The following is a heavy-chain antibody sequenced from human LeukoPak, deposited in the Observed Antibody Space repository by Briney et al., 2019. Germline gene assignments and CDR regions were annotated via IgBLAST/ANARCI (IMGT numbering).Heavy chain of an antibody. CDR3: ARFVVPAALYYFDY. CDR2: IFYSGST. J-gene: IGHJ4*02. D-gene: IGHD2-2*01. V-gene: IGHV4-39*01. Sequence: SETLSLTCTVSGGSIGSSSYYWGWIRQPPGKGLEWIGSIFYSGSTYYNPSLRSRVTISVDTSKNQFSLTLSSVTAADTAVYYCARFVVPAALYYFDYWGQGTLVTVSS. CDR1: GGSIGSSSYY.